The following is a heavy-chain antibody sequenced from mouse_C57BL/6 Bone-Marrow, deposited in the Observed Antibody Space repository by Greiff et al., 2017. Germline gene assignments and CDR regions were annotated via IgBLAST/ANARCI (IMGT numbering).Heavy chain of an antibody. Sequence: QVQLQQPGAELVKPGASVKLSCKASGYTFTSYWMHWVKQRPGQGLEWIGMIHPNSGSTNYNEKFKGKATLTVDTSSSTAYMQLSSLTSEDSAVXFCARWDYGSSPFAYWGQGTLVTVSA. CDR3: ARWDYGSSPFAY. CDR1: GYTFTSYW. D-gene: IGHD1-1*01. CDR2: IHPNSGST. V-gene: IGHV1-64*01. J-gene: IGHJ3*01.